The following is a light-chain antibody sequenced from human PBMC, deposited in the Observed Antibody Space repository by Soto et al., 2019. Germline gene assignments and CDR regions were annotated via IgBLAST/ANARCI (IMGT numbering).Light chain of an antibody. CDR3: LQYNNWPRT. J-gene: IGKJ1*01. V-gene: IGKV3-15*01. CDR2: DAS. CDR1: QSVSSN. Sequence: EIVMTQSPATLSVSPGERATLSCRASQSVSSNFAWYQQKPGQTPRLLIYDASTRATGIPARFSGSGSGTEFTLTISSLQSGDFAVYYCLQYNNWPRTFGQGTKVEI.